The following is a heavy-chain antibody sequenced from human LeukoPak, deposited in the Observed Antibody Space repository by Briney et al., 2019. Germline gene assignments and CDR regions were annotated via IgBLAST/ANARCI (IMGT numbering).Heavy chain of an antibody. CDR1: GFTLSDYA. J-gene: IGHJ3*02. CDR3: AKDFSSGYLGDGFDI. CDR2: IGNSGHST. D-gene: IGHD3-22*01. V-gene: IGHV3-23*01. Sequence: GGSLRLSCAASGFTLSDYAVSWVRQATGKGLEWVSGIGNSGHSTYYADSVKGRFTISRDNSRNTLYLQMNSLRVEDTALFYCAKDFSSGYLGDGFDIWGQGTMVTVSA.